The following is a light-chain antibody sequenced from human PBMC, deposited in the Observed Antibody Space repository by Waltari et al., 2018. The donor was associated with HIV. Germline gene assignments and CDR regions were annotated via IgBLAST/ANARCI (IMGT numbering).Light chain of an antibody. CDR2: GAS. CDR1: QSVSSSY. CDR3: QQYGSSPIT. J-gene: IGKJ5*01. V-gene: IGKV3-20*01. Sequence: EIVLTQSPGTLSLSPGERATLSCRASQSVSSSYLAWYQQKPGQAPRPLIDGASSRATGIPDRFSGSVSGTDFTLTISRLEPEDFAVYYCQQYGSSPITFGQGTRLEIK.